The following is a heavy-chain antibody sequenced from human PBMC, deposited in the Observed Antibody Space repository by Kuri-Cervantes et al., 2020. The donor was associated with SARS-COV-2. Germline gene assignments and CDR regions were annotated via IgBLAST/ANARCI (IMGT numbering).Heavy chain of an antibody. D-gene: IGHD3-22*01. Sequence: GGSLRLSCAASGFTFSSYGMHWVRQAPGKGLEWVAVIAYDGSNKYYGNSVKGRFTISRDNSKNTLYLQMNSLRAEDTAVYYCATDRVQVVTHSFDYWGQGTLVTVSS. CDR3: ATDRVQVVTHSFDY. CDR2: IAYDGSNK. V-gene: IGHV3-30*03. J-gene: IGHJ4*02. CDR1: GFTFSSYG.